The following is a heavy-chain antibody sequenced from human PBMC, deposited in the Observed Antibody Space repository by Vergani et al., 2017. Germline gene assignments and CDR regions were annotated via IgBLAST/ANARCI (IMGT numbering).Heavy chain of an antibody. CDR3: AMEHCSGGSCYSVGDY. D-gene: IGHD2-15*01. Sequence: QVQLVQSGAEVKKPGSSVKVSCKASGGTFSSYAISWVRQAPGQGLEWMGGIIPIFGIANYAQKFQGRVTITADKSTSTAYMELSSLRSEDTAVYYCAMEHCSGGSCYSVGDYWGQGTLVTVSS. CDR2: IIPIFGIA. J-gene: IGHJ4*02. V-gene: IGHV1-69*17. CDR1: GGTFSSYA.